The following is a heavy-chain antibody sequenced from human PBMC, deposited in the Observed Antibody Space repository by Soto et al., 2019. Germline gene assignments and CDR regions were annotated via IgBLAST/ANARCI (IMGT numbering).Heavy chain of an antibody. CDR3: ARSDWFDP. V-gene: IGHV3-74*01. CDR1: GFTFSTYW. CDR2: IKSDGSST. J-gene: IGHJ5*02. Sequence: LRLSCAASGFTFSTYWMHWVRQAPGKGLVWVSRIKSDGSSTSYADSVKGRSTISRDNAKNTLYLQMNSLRVEDTAVYYCARSDWFDPWGQGTLVTVSS.